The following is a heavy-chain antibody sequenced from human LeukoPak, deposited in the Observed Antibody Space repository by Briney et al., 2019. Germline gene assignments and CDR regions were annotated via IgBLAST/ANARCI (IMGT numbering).Heavy chain of an antibody. V-gene: IGHV3-23*01. CDR2: ISISGSKT. D-gene: IGHD4-17*01. Sequence: GGPLRLSCAASGFTVSSNYMSWVRQAPGKGLEWVSAISISGSKTYYADSVKGRFTISRDNSKNTLYLQMNSLRAEDTAVYYCANEIRPNDYWGQGTQVTVSS. J-gene: IGHJ4*02. CDR3: ANEIRPNDY. CDR1: GFTVSSNY.